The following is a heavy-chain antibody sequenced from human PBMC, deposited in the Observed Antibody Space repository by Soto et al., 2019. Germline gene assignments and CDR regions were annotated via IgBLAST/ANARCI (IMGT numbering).Heavy chain of an antibody. V-gene: IGHV3-23*01. CDR1: GFTFSSYW. J-gene: IGHJ4*02. CDR2: ISGSGGST. D-gene: IGHD3-22*01. Sequence: PGGSLRLSCAASGFTFSSYWMSWVRQAPGKGLEWVSAISGSGGSTYYADSVKGRFTISRDNSKNTLYLQMNSLRAEDTSVYYFAKGAHYYDSSGYYLPNYWGQGTLVTVSS. CDR3: AKGAHYYDSSGYYLPNY.